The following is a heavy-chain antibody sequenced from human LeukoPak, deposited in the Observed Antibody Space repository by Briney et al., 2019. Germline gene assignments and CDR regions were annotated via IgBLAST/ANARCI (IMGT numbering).Heavy chain of an antibody. V-gene: IGHV4-34*01. CDR1: GGSFSGYY. CDR3: ARGPRYSSGWYPSRGYFDY. D-gene: IGHD6-19*01. J-gene: IGHJ4*02. CDR2: INHSGST. Sequence: SETLSLTCAVYGGSFSGYYWSWIRQPPGKGLEWIGEINHSGSTNYNPSLKSRVTISVDTSKNQFSLKLSSVTAADTAVYYCARGPRYSSGWYPSRGYFDYWGQGTLVSVSS.